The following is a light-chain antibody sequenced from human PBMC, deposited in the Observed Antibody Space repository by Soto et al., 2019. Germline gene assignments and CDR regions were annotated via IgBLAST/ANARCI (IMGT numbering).Light chain of an antibody. CDR3: QQYGSSPRT. CDR2: DAS. CDR1: QSVSSSC. V-gene: IGKV3-20*01. J-gene: IGKJ1*01. Sequence: EIVLTQSPGTLSLSPGERATLSCRASQSVSSSCLAWYQQKPGQAPRLLIYDASSRATGIPDRFSGSGSGTDFPLTISRLEPEDFAVFYCQQYGSSPRTFGQGTKVEIK.